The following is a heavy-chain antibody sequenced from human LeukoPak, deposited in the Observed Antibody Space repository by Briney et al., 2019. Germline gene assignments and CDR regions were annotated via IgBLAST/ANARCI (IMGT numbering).Heavy chain of an antibody. CDR1: GGSFSGYY. CDR3: AREKSQGAPGHFDY. Sequence: SETLSLTCAVYGGSFSGYYWSWIRQSPGKGLEWIAFINYSGNTFYNPSLKSRVTMSIDTSKNQFSLNLDSVSPADTAVYYCAREKSQGAPGHFDYWGQGIPVTVS. J-gene: IGHJ4*02. CDR2: INYSGNT. V-gene: IGHV4-59*01.